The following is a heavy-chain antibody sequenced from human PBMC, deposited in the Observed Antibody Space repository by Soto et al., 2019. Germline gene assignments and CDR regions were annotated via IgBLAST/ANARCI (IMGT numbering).Heavy chain of an antibody. CDR2: ISAYNGNT. CDR3: AGSLRFLSASFDY. CDR1: GYTFTSYG. V-gene: IGHV1-18*01. J-gene: IGHJ4*02. Sequence: ASVKVSCKASGYTFTSYGISWVRQAPGQGLEWMGWISAYNGNTNYAQKFQGRVTITADESTSTAYMELSSLRSEDTAVYYCAGSLRFLSASFDYWGQGTLVTVSS. D-gene: IGHD3-3*01.